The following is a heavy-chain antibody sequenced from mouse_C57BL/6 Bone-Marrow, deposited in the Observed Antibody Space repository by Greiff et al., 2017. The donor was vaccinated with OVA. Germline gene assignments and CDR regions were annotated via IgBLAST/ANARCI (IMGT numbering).Heavy chain of an antibody. CDR3: ARDGYYPCYWYFDV. CDR1: GFTFSSYG. CDR2: ISSGGSYT. J-gene: IGHJ1*03. Sequence: EVKLVESGGDLVKPGGSLKLSCAASGFTFSSYGMSWVRQTPDKRLEWVATISSGGSYTYYPDSVKGRFTISRDNAKNTLYLQMSSLKSEDTAMYYCARDGYYPCYWYFDVWGTGTTVTVSS. V-gene: IGHV5-6*01. D-gene: IGHD2-3*01.